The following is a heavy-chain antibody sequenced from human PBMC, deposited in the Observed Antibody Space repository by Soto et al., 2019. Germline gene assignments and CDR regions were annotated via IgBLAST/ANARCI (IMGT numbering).Heavy chain of an antibody. CDR3: ARDRRYDFWSGYNGMDV. V-gene: IGHV1-18*01. Sequence: GASVKVSCKASGYTFTSYGISCVLRSPLQWREGMGCISAYNGNTNYAQKLQGRVTMTTDTSTSTAYMELRSLRSDDTAVYYCARDRRYDFWSGYNGMDVWGQGTTVTVS. J-gene: IGHJ6*02. CDR2: ISAYNGNT. CDR1: GYTFTSYG. D-gene: IGHD3-3*01.